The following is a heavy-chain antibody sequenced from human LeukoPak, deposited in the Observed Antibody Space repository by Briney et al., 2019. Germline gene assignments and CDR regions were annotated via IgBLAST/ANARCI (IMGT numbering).Heavy chain of an antibody. J-gene: IGHJ4*02. CDR2: IYSGGST. CDR3: AREARNYYDSSGYYQFDF. V-gene: IGHV3-53*01. Sequence: GGSLRLSSAASGFTFSSYGMHWVRQAPGKGLEWVSVIYSGGSTYYADSVKGRFTISRDNSKNTLYLQMNSLRAEDTAVYYCAREARNYYDSSGYYQFDFWGQGTLVTVSS. CDR1: GFTFSSYG. D-gene: IGHD3-22*01.